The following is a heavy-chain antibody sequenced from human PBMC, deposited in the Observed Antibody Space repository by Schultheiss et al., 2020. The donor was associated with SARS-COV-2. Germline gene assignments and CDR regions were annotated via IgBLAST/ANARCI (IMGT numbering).Heavy chain of an antibody. D-gene: IGHD3-3*01. Sequence: ASVKVSCKAAGYTFTNYYMNWVRQAPGHGLEWMGRINPNSGDTDYAQEFQGRVTMTRDTSISTAYMELRRLRSDDTAVYYCARQVGLITIFGLDPWGQGTLVTVSS. CDR2: INPNSGDT. V-gene: IGHV1-2*02. J-gene: IGHJ5*02. CDR3: ARQVGLITIFGLDP. CDR1: GYTFTNYY.